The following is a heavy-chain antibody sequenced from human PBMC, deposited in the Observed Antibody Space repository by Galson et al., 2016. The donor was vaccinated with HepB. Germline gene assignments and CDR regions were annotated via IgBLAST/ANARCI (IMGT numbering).Heavy chain of an antibody. CDR3: AKALVAAGPCWYFDL. V-gene: IGHV3-23*01. Sequence: SLRLSCAASGFTFSSYAMSWVRQAPGRGLQWVSAISRSGGSTYYADSVKGRFTVARDNSRNTLSLQMNSLRAEDSAVYYCAKALVAAGPCWYFDLWGRGTLVTVSS. CDR2: ISRSGGST. J-gene: IGHJ2*01. CDR1: GFTFSSYA. D-gene: IGHD6-13*01.